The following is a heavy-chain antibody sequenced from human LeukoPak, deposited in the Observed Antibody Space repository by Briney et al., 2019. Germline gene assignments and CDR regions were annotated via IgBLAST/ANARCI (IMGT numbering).Heavy chain of an antibody. V-gene: IGHV3-64*01. Sequence: GGFLRLSCAASGFTFSDYAMHWVRQAPGKGLEFVSVIGPIGVYTYYANSVKGRFTISRDNSKSTVSLQMGSLRDEDMAVYYCARSPPGRTNWNYYDYWGRGTLVTVSS. D-gene: IGHD1-1*01. CDR2: IGPIGVYT. CDR1: GFTFSDYA. CDR3: ARSPPGRTNWNYYDY. J-gene: IGHJ4*02.